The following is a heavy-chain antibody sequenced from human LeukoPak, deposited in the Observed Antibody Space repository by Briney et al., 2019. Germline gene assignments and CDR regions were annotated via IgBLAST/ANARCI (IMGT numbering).Heavy chain of an antibody. CDR3: ARASESATATVDY. V-gene: IGHV3-64*01. D-gene: IGHD4-17*01. CDR1: GFTFSSDA. J-gene: IGHJ4*02. Sequence: PGGSLRLSCAASGFTFSSDAMRWVRQAPGKGLEYVSAISSNGVGTYYANSVTGRFTISRDNSKNTLYLKMGSMRAEDMAVYYCARASESATATVDYWGQGTLVTVSS. CDR2: ISSNGVGT.